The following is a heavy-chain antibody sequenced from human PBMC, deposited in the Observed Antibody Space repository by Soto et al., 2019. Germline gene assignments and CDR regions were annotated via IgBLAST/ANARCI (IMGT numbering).Heavy chain of an antibody. CDR3: TSDTFGLRDT. J-gene: IGHJ5*02. CDR2: INPAGTIT. D-gene: IGHD3-16*01. CDR1: GFPYSHYW. Sequence: MQMVESGGGSVQPGGSLRLSCAASGFPYSHYWMHWVRQTPGKGLVWVSRINPAGTITNYADSVEGRFTISRDNADSALFLQMNSLSVEDTAIYYCTSDTFGLRDTWGQGTLVTVSS. V-gene: IGHV3-74*01.